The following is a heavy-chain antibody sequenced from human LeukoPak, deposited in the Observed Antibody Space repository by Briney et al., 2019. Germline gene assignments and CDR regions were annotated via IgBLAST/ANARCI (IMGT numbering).Heavy chain of an antibody. CDR3: ARDDGAAGY. Sequence: GGSLRLSCAVSGFTFSSYWMSWVRQAPGKGLEWVANIKQDGSEKYYVDSVKGRFTTSRDNAKNSLYLQMNSLRAEDTAVYYCARDDGAAGYWGQGTLVTVSS. CDR2: IKQDGSEK. CDR1: GFTFSSYW. D-gene: IGHD3-10*01. V-gene: IGHV3-7*01. J-gene: IGHJ4*02.